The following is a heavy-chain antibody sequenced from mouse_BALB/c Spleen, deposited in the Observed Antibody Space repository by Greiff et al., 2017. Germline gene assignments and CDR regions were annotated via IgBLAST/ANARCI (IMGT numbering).Heavy chain of an antibody. D-gene: IGHD2-14*01. CDR3: ARGVRRGDAMDY. CDR1: GYTFTSYW. CDR2: INPSTGYT. V-gene: IGHV1-7*01. J-gene: IGHJ4*01. Sequence: VQLQQSGAELAKPGASVKMSCKASGYTFTSYWMHWVKQRPGQGLEWIGYINPSTGYTEYNQKFKDKATLTADKSSSTAYMQLSSLTSEDSAVYYCARGVRRGDAMDYWGQGTSVTVSS.